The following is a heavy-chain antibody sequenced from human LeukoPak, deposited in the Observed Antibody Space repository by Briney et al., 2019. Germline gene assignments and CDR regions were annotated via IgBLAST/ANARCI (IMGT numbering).Heavy chain of an antibody. CDR2: VNPNSGGT. CDR3: ARGDITLYYFDY. CDR1: GYTFTGYY. V-gene: IGHV1-2*02. D-gene: IGHD2-15*01. J-gene: IGHJ4*02. Sequence: ASVKVSCKASGYTFTGYYMHWVRQAPGQGLEWMGWVNPNSGGTNYAQKFQGRVTMTRDTSISTAYTELSRLRSDDTAVYYCARGDITLYYFDYWGQGTLVTVSS.